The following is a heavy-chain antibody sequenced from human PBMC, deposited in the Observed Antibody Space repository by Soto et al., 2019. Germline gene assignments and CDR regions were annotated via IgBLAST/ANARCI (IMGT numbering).Heavy chain of an antibody. J-gene: IGHJ2*01. V-gene: IGHV3-30-3*01. D-gene: IGHD5-18*01. CDR2: ISYDGSNK. Sequence: GFLRLSCAASGFTFSSYAMHWVRQAPGKGLEWVAVISYDGSNKYYADSVKGRFTISRDNSKNTLYLQMNSLRAEDTAVYYCARDPLWGTAMVLWYFDLWGRGTLVTVSS. CDR3: ARDPLWGTAMVLWYFDL. CDR1: GFTFSSYA.